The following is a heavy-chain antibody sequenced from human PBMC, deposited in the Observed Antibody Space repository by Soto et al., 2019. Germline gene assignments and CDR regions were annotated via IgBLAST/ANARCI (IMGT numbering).Heavy chain of an antibody. CDR2: ISYDGSNK. CDR1: GFTFSSYG. V-gene: IGHV3-30*03. D-gene: IGHD2-8*01. Sequence: LRLSCAASGFTFSSYGMHWVRQAPGKGLEWVAVISYDGSNKYYADSVKGRFTISRDNSKNTLYLQMNSLRAEDTAVYYCASGPLRLGVLMVYAIDYWGQGTLVTVSS. J-gene: IGHJ4*02. CDR3: ASGPLRLGVLMVYAIDY.